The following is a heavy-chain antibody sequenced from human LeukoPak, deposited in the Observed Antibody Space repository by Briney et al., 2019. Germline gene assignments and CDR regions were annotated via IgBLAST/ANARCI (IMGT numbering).Heavy chain of an antibody. V-gene: IGHV3-30*18. CDR2: TSYDGSSK. Sequence: PGRSLRLSCAASGFTFSNYGMHWVRQAPGKGLEWVAVTSYDGSSKYYAASVKGRFTISRDNSKSTLYLQMSSLRPEDTAVYYCAKDLGVHWQVPYYSDFWGQGTLVTVSS. D-gene: IGHD6-19*01. CDR3: AKDLGVHWQVPYYSDF. CDR1: GFTFSNYG. J-gene: IGHJ4*02.